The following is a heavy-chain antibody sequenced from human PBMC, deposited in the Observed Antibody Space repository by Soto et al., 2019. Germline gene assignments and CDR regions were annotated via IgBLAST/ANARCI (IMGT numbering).Heavy chain of an antibody. CDR2: IKSKTDGGTT. CDR3: TTWLRITIFGVVIRAMDV. V-gene: IGHV3-15*01. J-gene: IGHJ6*02. CDR1: VFTCSNAW. Sequence: PWGTLRLSGAASVFTCSNAWMSWVRQAPGKGLERVGRIKSKTDGGTTDYAAPVKGRFTISRDDSKNTLYLQMNSLKTEDTAVYYCTTWLRITIFGVVIRAMDVWGQGTTVTVSS. D-gene: IGHD3-3*01.